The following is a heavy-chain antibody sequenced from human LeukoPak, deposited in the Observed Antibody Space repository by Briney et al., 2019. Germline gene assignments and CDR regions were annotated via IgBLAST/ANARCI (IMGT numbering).Heavy chain of an antibody. CDR2: MNPNSGNT. CDR1: GYTFTSYD. J-gene: IGHJ3*02. V-gene: IGHV1-8*01. Sequence: ASVKVSCKASGYTFTSYDINWVQQATGQGLEWMGWMNPNSGNTGYAQKFQGRVTMTRNTSISTAYMELSSLRSEDTAVYYCARGSYYDILTGYTAGDAFDIWGQGTMVTVSS. D-gene: IGHD3-9*01. CDR3: ARGSYYDILTGYTAGDAFDI.